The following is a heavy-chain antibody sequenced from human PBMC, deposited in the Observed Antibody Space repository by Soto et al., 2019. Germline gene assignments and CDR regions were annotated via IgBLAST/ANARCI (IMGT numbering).Heavy chain of an antibody. V-gene: IGHV4-31*03. D-gene: IGHD6-13*01. Sequence: SETLSLTCTVSGGSISSGGYYWSWIRQHPGKGLEWIGYIYYSGSTYYNPSLKSRVTISVDTSKNQFSLKLSSVTAADTAVYYCARDSSAAAAGTDYWGQGTLVTVS. CDR3: ARDSSAAAAGTDY. CDR1: GGSISSGGYY. J-gene: IGHJ4*02. CDR2: IYYSGST.